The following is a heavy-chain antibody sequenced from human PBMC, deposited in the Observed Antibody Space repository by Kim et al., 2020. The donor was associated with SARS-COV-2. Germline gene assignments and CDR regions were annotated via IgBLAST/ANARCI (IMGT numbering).Heavy chain of an antibody. D-gene: IGHD6-19*01. CDR3: ARGAIAVAGTFDY. Sequence: NPSLKSRVTISVDTSKNQFSLKLSSVTAADTAVYYCARGAIAVAGTFDYWGQGTLVTVSS. V-gene: IGHV4-34*01. J-gene: IGHJ4*02.